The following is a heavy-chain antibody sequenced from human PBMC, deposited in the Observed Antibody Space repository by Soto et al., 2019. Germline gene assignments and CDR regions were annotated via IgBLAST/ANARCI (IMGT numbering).Heavy chain of an antibody. D-gene: IGHD4-17*01. CDR1: GFTFSSYG. V-gene: IGHV3-33*01. Sequence: GGSLRLSCAASGFTFSSYGMHWVRQAPGKGLEWVAVIWYDGSNKYYADSVKGRFTISRDNSKNTLYLQMNSLRAEDTAVYYCARALFTTVTTPPYYYYYGMDVWGQGTTVTVSS. CDR3: ARALFTTVTTPPYYYYYGMDV. CDR2: IWYDGSNK. J-gene: IGHJ6*02.